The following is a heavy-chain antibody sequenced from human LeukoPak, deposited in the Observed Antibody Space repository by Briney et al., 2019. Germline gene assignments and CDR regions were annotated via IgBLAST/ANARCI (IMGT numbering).Heavy chain of an antibody. CDR2: IIPIFGTA. Sequence: ASVKVSCKASGYTFTSYYMHWVRQAPGQGLEWMGGIIPIFGTANYAQKFQGRVTITADESTSTAYMELSSLRSEDTAVYYCARARTQLWLRVWFDPWGQGTLVTVSS. CDR3: ARARTQLWLRVWFDP. J-gene: IGHJ5*02. V-gene: IGHV1-69*13. CDR1: GYTFTSYY. D-gene: IGHD5-18*01.